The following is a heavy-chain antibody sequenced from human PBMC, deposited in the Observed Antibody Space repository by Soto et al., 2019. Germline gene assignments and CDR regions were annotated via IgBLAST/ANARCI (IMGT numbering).Heavy chain of an antibody. J-gene: IGHJ6*02. Sequence: CRWISQKQGKEQERNGEINHSGSTNYNPSLKSRVTISVDTSKNQFSLKLSSVTAADTVVYYCAIGMLGFCYADYLGRDYYYVMAVRVQGTTVIGSS. CDR2: INHSGST. V-gene: IGHV4-34*01. D-gene: IGHD2-2*01. CDR3: AIGMLGFCYADYLGRDYYYVMAV.